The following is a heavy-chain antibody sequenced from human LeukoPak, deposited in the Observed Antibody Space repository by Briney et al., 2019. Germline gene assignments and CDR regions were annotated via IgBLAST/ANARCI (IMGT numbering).Heavy chain of an antibody. CDR3: ARAHTAMVTVFDY. CDR2: ISSSSSYI. CDR1: GFTSSSYS. J-gene: IGHJ4*02. Sequence: GSLRLSCAASGFTSSSYSMNWDRQAPGKGLEWVSSISSSSSYIYYADSVKGRFTISRDNAKNSLYLQMNSLRAEDTAVYYCARAHTAMVTVFDYWGQGTLVTVSS. V-gene: IGHV3-21*01. D-gene: IGHD5-18*01.